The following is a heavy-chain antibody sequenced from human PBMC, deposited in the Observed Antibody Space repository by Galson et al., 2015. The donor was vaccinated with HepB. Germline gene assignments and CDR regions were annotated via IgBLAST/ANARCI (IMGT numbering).Heavy chain of an antibody. J-gene: IGHJ5*02. Sequence: SVKVSCKASGYTFTSYGISWVRQAPGQGLEWMGWISAYNGNTNYAQKLQGRVTMTTDTSTSTAYLELRSLRSDDTAVYYCARVTYYDFWSGYGTGLGKRFGPWVQGTLFTVAA. CDR3: ARVTYYDFWSGYGTGLGKRFGP. CDR2: ISAYNGNT. D-gene: IGHD3-3*01. CDR1: GYTFTSYG. V-gene: IGHV1-18*04.